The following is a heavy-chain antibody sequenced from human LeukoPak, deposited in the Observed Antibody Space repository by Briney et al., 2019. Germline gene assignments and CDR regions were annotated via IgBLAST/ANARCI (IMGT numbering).Heavy chain of an antibody. CDR1: GSTFSNYW. Sequence: GGSLRLSCAASGSTFSNYWMGWVRQAPGKGLEWVANIKQDGSEIYYVDSVKGRFTISRDTAKDTLYLQMNSLRAEDTAVYYCAKYGGGYKYSFDYWGQGTLVTVSS. CDR2: IKQDGSEI. CDR3: AKYGGGYKYSFDY. D-gene: IGHD2-21*01. J-gene: IGHJ4*02. V-gene: IGHV3-7*03.